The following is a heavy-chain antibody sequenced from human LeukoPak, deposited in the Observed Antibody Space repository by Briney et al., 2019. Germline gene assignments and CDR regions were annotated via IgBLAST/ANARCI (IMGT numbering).Heavy chain of an antibody. J-gene: IGHJ4*02. CDR1: GGSISSSSYY. D-gene: IGHD2-15*01. Sequence: PSETLSLTCTVSGGSISSSSYYWGWIRQPPGKGLEWIGRIYTSGSTNYNPSLKSRVTMSVDTSKNQFSLKLSSVTAADTAVYYCAREGRVVAAPSGFDYWGQGTLVTVSS. CDR2: IYTSGST. V-gene: IGHV4-39*07. CDR3: AREGRVVAAPSGFDY.